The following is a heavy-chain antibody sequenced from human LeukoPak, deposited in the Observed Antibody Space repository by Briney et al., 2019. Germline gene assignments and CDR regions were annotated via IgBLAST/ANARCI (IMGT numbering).Heavy chain of an antibody. Sequence: GASVKVSCKVSGYTLTELSMHWVRQAPGKGLEWMGGFDPEDGETIYAQKFQGRVTMTEDTSTDTAYMELSSLRSEDTAVYYCATRGAYCGGDCYSLDYWGQGTLVTVSS. D-gene: IGHD2-21*02. V-gene: IGHV1-24*01. CDR2: FDPEDGET. CDR1: GYTLTELS. J-gene: IGHJ4*02. CDR3: ATRGAYCGGDCYSLDY.